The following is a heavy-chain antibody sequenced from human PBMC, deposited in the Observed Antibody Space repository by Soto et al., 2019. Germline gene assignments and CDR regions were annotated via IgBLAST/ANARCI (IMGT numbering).Heavy chain of an antibody. Sequence: QITLKESGPTLVKPTQTLTLTCTFSGFSLSSTRVAVGWIRQPPGKALEWLALIYWDDDKRYSPFLKSRLTITTDPSKTQAVLTMTNMDPVDTATYYCAHSVVAGLGYYFDYWGQGTLVTVSS. D-gene: IGHD6-19*01. J-gene: IGHJ4*02. CDR1: GFSLSSTRVA. CDR2: IYWDDDK. CDR3: AHSVVAGLGYYFDY. V-gene: IGHV2-5*02.